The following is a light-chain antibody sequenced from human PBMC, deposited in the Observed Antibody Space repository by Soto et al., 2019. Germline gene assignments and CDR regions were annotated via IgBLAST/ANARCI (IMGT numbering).Light chain of an antibody. CDR2: ATS. CDR1: QGISSY. V-gene: IGKV1-9*01. Sequence: DIQLTQSPSFLSASVGDRVTITCRASQGISSYLAWYQQKPGKAPNLLIYATSTLQSGVPSRFSGSGSGTEFTLTISSLQPEDVATFYCQQFNSYPRTFGQGTKVEIK. CDR3: QQFNSYPRT. J-gene: IGKJ1*01.